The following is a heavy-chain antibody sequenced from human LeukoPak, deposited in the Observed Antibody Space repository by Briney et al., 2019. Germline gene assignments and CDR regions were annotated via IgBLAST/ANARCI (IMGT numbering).Heavy chain of an antibody. CDR1: GGTFSSYA. D-gene: IGHD2-15*01. CDR2: IIPIFGTA. V-gene: IGHV1-69*13. J-gene: IGHJ4*02. CDR3: ATAKVFCSGGSCRNYYFDY. Sequence: SVKVSCKASGGTFSSYAISWVRQAPGQGLEWMGGIIPIFGTANYAQKFQGRVTITADESTSTAYMELSSLRSEDTAVYYCATAKVFCSGGSCRNYYFDYWGQGTLVTVSS.